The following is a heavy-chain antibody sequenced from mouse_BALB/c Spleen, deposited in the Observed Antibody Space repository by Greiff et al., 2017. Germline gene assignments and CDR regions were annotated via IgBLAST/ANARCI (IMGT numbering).Heavy chain of an antibody. CDR2: INSNGGST. J-gene: IGHJ2*01. CDR1: GFTFSSYG. CDR3: ARSYGKGAFDY. V-gene: IGHV5-6-3*01. D-gene: IGHD2-1*01. Sequence: EVQGVESGGGLVQPGGSLKLSCAASGFTFSSYGMSWVRQTPDKRLELVATINSNGGSTYYPDSVKGRFTISRDNAKNTLYLQMSSLKSEDTAMYYCARSYGKGAFDYWGQGTTLTVSS.